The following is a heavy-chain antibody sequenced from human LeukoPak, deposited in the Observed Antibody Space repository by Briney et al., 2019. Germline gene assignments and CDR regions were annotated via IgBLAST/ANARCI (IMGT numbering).Heavy chain of an antibody. CDR1: GFTFSSYA. J-gene: IGHJ6*02. V-gene: IGHV3-23*01. CDR3: AKDGYCSSTSCHDYYYYGMDV. Sequence: PGGSLRLSCAASGFTFSSYAMSWVRQAPGKGLEWVSAVSPSGDGTYYADSVKGRFTIPRDNSKNTLYLHMNSLRAEDTAVYYCAKDGYCSSTSCHDYYYYGMDVWGQGTTVTVSS. CDR2: VSPSGDGT. D-gene: IGHD2-2*03.